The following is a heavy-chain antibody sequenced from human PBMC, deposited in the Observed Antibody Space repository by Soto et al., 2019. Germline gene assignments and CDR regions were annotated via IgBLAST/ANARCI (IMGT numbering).Heavy chain of an antibody. Sequence: QVNLVQSGAEVKRPGASVKISCKASGFTFTNYGFSWVRLAPGQGLEWLGWISSFNGNTNYPQKNQGRITMTTDTSTTTVYMELRSLTPGDTAVYFCARDLGAEVVAPPEARYMDVWGKRTTVTVSS. V-gene: IGHV1-18*01. CDR1: GFTFTNYG. CDR2: ISSFNGNT. CDR3: ARDLGAEVVAPPEARYMDV. D-gene: IGHD6-25*01. J-gene: IGHJ6*03.